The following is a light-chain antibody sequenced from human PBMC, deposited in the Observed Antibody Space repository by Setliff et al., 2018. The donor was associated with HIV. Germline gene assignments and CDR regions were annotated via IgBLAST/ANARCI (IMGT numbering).Light chain of an antibody. CDR3: CSYTSSLTYV. CDR1: SSDVGSYNF. Sequence: QSALTQPASVSGSPGQSITIPCSGSSSDVGSYNFVSWYQQHPGKAPQVIIYDVSRRPSGVSSRFSGSKSGNTASLTISGLQAEDQADYYCCSYTSSLTYVFGTGTKVTVL. CDR2: DVS. V-gene: IGLV2-14*03. J-gene: IGLJ1*01.